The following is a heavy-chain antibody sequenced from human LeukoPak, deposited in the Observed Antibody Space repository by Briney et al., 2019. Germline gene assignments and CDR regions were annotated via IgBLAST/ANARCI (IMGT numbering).Heavy chain of an antibody. CDR2: INGYGSST. D-gene: IGHD5-18*01. CDR1: GFTFVSYW. V-gene: IGHV3-74*01. CDR3: ARDAPGNTALDY. J-gene: IGHJ4*02. Sequence: TGGSLRLSCAASGFTFVSYWMHWVRQAPEKGLVWVSRINGYGSSTDFADSVKGRFTISRDNAKNTLYLQMNSLRAEDTAVYYCARDAPGNTALDYWGQGTLVTVSS.